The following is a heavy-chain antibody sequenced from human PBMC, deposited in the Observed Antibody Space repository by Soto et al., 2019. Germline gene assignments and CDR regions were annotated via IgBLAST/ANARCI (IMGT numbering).Heavy chain of an antibody. CDR1: GGSISSSSHH. CDR3: AREENGQSHH. V-gene: IGHV4-39*02. Sequence: SETLSLTCTVSGGSISSSSHHWAWIRQPPGKGLEWIGSIYYSGNTYHNPSLKSRVTISVDTSKNQFSLKLSSVTAADTSVYYCAREENGQSHHWGHGTLVTVSS. J-gene: IGHJ5*02. CDR2: IYYSGNT. D-gene: IGHD2-8*01.